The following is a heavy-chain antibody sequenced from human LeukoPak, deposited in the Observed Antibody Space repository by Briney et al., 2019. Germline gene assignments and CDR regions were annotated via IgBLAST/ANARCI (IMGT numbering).Heavy chain of an antibody. J-gene: IGHJ4*02. V-gene: IGHV3-7*01. Sequence: GGSLRLSCAASGFSFSSYWMSWVRQAPGKGLEWVANIKQDGSEKYYVDSVKGRFTISRDNAKNSLYLQMNSLRAEDTAVYYCASGGLVVVVAATSYFDYWGQGTLVTVSS. CDR3: ASGGLVVVVAATSYFDY. CDR1: GFSFSSYW. CDR2: IKQDGSEK. D-gene: IGHD2-15*01.